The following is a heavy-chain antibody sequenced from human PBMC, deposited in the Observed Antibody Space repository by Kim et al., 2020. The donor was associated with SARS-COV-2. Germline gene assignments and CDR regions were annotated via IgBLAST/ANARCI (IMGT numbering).Heavy chain of an antibody. J-gene: IGHJ4*02. CDR1: GYSFTSYW. CDR3: ASSMNVLLWFGGFDY. V-gene: IGHV5-10-1*01. D-gene: IGHD3-10*01. CDR2: IDPSDSYT. Sequence: GESLKISCKGSGYSFTSYWISWVRQMPGKGLEWMGRIDPSDSYTNYSPSFQGHVTISADKSISTAYLQWSSLKASDTAMYYCASSMNVLLWFGGFDYWGQGTLVTVSS.